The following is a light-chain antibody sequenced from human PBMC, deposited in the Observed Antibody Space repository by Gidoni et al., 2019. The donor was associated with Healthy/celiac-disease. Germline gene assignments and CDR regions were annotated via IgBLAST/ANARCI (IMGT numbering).Light chain of an antibody. CDR3: QQYDNLPFT. CDR1: QDISNY. Sequence: DIKMTQSPSSLSASVGDRVTITCQASQDISNYLNWYQQKPGKAPKLLIFYASNLETGVPSRFSGSGSGTDFTFTISSLQPEDIATYYCQQYDNLPFTFGPGTKVEIK. J-gene: IGKJ3*01. CDR2: YAS. V-gene: IGKV1-33*01.